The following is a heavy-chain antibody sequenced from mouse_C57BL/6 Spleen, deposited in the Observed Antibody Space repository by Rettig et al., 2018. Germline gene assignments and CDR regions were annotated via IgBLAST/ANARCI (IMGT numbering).Heavy chain of an antibody. CDR2: IDPSDSYT. Sequence: QVQLQQPGAELVKPGASVKLSCKASGYTFTTYWMQWVKQRPGQGLEWIGEIDPSDSYTNYNQKFKGKATLTVDTSSSTAYMQLSSLTSEDSAVYYCARWYHYGSSLFAYWGQGTLVTVSA. J-gene: IGHJ3*01. CDR3: ARWYHYGSSLFAY. CDR1: GYTFTTYW. D-gene: IGHD1-1*01. V-gene: IGHV1-50*01.